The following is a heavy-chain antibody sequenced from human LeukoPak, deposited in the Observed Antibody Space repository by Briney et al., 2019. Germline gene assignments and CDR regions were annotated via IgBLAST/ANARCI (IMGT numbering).Heavy chain of an antibody. Sequence: GGSLRLSCAASGFTFSDHYVDWVRQAPGKGLEWVGRIRDKAATYSTEYAASVKGRFTISRDDSKNSLYLQMNSLKTEDTAVYYCARTFKGSDFFDYWGQGTLVTVSS. D-gene: IGHD2-21*02. V-gene: IGHV3-72*01. CDR3: ARTFKGSDFFDY. CDR2: IRDKAATYST. CDR1: GFTFSDHY. J-gene: IGHJ4*02.